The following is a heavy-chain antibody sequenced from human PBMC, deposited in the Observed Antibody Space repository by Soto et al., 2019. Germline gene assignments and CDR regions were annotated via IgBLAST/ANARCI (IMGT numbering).Heavy chain of an antibody. Sequence: ASVKVSCKASGYTFTGYYMHWVRQAPGQGLEWMGWISAYNGNTNYAQKLQGRVTMTTDTSTSTAYMELRSLRSDDTAVYYCARDGQQWLVRHYGMDVWGQGTTVTVSS. J-gene: IGHJ6*02. D-gene: IGHD6-19*01. V-gene: IGHV1-18*04. CDR2: ISAYNGNT. CDR3: ARDGQQWLVRHYGMDV. CDR1: GYTFTGYY.